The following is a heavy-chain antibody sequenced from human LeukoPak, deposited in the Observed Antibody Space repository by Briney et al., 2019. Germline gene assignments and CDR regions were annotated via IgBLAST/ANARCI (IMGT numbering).Heavy chain of an antibody. CDR1: GGSISSSNW. J-gene: IGHJ6*02. CDR2: IYHSGST. V-gene: IGHV4-4*02. D-gene: IGHD2-2*01. CDR3: ARRPAAIVYYYYGMDV. Sequence: PSKTLSLTCAVSGGSISSSNWWSWVRQPPGKGLEWIGEIYHSGSTNYNPSLKSRVTISVDKSKNQFSLKLSSVTAADTAVYYCARRPAAIVYYYYGMDVWGQGTTVTVSS.